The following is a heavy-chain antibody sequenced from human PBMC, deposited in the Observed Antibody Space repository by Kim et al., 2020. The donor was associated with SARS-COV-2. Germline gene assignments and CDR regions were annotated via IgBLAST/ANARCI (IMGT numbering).Heavy chain of an antibody. J-gene: IGHJ4*02. Sequence: ADAVKGRFTSSRDNSKNTLYLQMNSLRAEDTAVYYCVRPSSGSYFSYFDYWGQGTLVTVSS. CDR3: VRPSSGSYFSYFDY. V-gene: IGHV3-30*01. D-gene: IGHD3-10*01.